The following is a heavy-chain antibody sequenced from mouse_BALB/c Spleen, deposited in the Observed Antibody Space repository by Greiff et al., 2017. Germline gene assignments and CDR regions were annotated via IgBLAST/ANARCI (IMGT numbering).Heavy chain of an antibody. D-gene: IGHD2-3*01. CDR3: ARWLLRAMDY. CDR2: INPSSGYT. V-gene: IGHV1-4*02. CDR1: GYTFTSYT. Sequence: QVQLKESAAELARPGASVKMSCKASGYTFTSYTMHWVKQRPGQGLEWIGYINPSSGYTEYNQKFKDKTTLTADKSSSTAYMQLSSLTSEDSAVYYCARWLLRAMDYWGQGTSVTVSS. J-gene: IGHJ4*01.